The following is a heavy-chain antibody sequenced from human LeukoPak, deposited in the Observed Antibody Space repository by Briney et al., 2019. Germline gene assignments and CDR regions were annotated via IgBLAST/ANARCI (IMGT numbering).Heavy chain of an antibody. CDR1: GGSFSGYY. V-gene: IGHV4-34*01. Sequence: SETLSLTCAVYGGSFSGYYWSWIRQPPGKGPEWIGEINHSGSTNYNPSPKSRVTISVDTSKNQFSLKLSSVTAADTAVYYCARGPIVATIYRPYYYYYGMDVWGQGTTVTVSS. D-gene: IGHD5-12*01. CDR2: INHSGST. CDR3: ARGPIVATIYRPYYYYYGMDV. J-gene: IGHJ6*02.